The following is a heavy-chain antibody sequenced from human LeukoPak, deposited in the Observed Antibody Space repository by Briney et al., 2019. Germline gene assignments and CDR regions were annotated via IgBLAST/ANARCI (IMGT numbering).Heavy chain of an antibody. J-gene: IGHJ4*02. D-gene: IGHD2-15*01. CDR3: AKEICSGGSCYFDY. Sequence: GGSLRLSCTASGFTFSSYTMTWVRQAPGKGLKWVSTITTGDGNTYYADSVKGRFTVSRDDSKNTLYLQMNSLRAEDTALYYCAKEICSGGSCYFDYWGQGTLVTVSS. V-gene: IGHV3-23*01. CDR2: ITTGDGNT. CDR1: GFTFSSYT.